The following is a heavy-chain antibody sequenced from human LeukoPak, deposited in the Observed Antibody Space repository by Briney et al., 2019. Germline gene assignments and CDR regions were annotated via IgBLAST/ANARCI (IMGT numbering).Heavy chain of an antibody. V-gene: IGHV4-59*01. CDR1: GGSISSYY. D-gene: IGHD6-19*01. J-gene: IGHJ5*02. CDR2: IYYSGST. CDR3: ARQAVAASNWFDP. Sequence: SETLSLTCTVSGGSISSYYWSWIRPPPGKGLEWIGYIYYSGSTNYNPFLKSRVTISVDTSKNQFSLKLSSVTAADTAVYYCARQAVAASNWFDPWGQGTLVTVSS.